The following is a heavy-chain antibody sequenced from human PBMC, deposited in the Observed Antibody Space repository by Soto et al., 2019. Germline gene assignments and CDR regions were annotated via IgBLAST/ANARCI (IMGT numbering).Heavy chain of an antibody. CDR1: GFTFSSYA. J-gene: IGHJ4*02. Sequence: EVQLLXSGGGXVQPGXSLXLSCAASGFTFSSYAMTWVRQAPGKGLEWVSTISGSGSGGSTYYADSVKGLFTISRDNSKNTVYLQLNNLRAEDTAVYYCAKGGSGSYNTFDYWGQGTLVTVSS. CDR2: ISGSGSGGST. CDR3: AKGGSGSYNTFDY. V-gene: IGHV3-23*01. D-gene: IGHD3-10*01.